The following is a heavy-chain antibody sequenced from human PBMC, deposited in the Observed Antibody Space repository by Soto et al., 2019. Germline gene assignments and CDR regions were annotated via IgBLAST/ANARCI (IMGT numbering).Heavy chain of an antibody. CDR1: GFTFSSYS. CDR3: ARDRASITIFGVARFHYMDV. J-gene: IGHJ6*03. V-gene: IGHV3-48*01. Sequence: GGSLRLSCAASGFTFSSYSMNWVRQAPGKGLEWVSYISSSSSTIYYADSVKGRFTISRDNAKNSLYLQMNSLRAEDTAVYYCARDRASITIFGVARFHYMDVWGKGTTVTVSS. CDR2: ISSSSSTI. D-gene: IGHD3-3*01.